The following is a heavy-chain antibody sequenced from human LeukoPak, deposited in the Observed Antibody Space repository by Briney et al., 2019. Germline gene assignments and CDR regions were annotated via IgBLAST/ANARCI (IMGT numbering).Heavy chain of an antibody. Sequence: GGSLRLSCAASGFTSSSYSMNWVRQAPGKGLEWVSYISSSSSTIYYADSVKGRFTISRDNAKNSLYLQMNSLRAEDTAVYYCARGMNMLLQTDWYFDLWGRGTLVTVSS. V-gene: IGHV3-48*01. D-gene: IGHD4/OR15-4a*01. CDR2: ISSSSSTI. CDR1: GFTSSSYS. J-gene: IGHJ2*01. CDR3: ARGMNMLLQTDWYFDL.